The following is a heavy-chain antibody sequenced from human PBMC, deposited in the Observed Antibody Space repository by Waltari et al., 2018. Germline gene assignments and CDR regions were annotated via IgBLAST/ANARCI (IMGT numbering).Heavy chain of an antibody. Sequence: EVQLVESGGGLVQPGRSLRLSCAASGFTFDDYAMHWVRQAPGKGLEWVSGISWNSGSIGYADSVKGRFTISRDNAKNSLYLQMNSLRAEDTALYYCAKDGDSSYYYFDYWGQGTLVTVSS. CDR2: ISWNSGSI. D-gene: IGHD6-6*01. CDR3: AKDGDSSYYYFDY. V-gene: IGHV3-9*01. CDR1: GFTFDDYA. J-gene: IGHJ4*02.